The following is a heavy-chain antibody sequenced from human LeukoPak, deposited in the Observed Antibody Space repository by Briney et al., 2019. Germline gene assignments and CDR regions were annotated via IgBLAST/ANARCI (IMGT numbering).Heavy chain of an antibody. V-gene: IGHV1-18*01. Sequence: GASVKVSCKASGYTFTSYGISWVRQAPGQGLEWMGWISTYNGNTNYVQKVQGRVTVTTDTSTSTVYMELRSLRSDDTAVYYCARGDDAFDIWGQGTMVTVSS. CDR3: ARGDDAFDI. CDR2: ISTYNGNT. CDR1: GYTFTSYG. J-gene: IGHJ3*02.